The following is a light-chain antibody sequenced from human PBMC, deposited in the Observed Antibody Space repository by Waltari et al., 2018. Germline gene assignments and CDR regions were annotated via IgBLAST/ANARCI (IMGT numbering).Light chain of an antibody. CDR2: DVS. CDR1: SSDVGGYNY. J-gene: IGLJ3*02. V-gene: IGLV2-14*01. CDR3: TSYTSSSTLV. Sequence: QSALTQPASVSGSPGQSITISCTGTSSDVGGYNYVSWYQQHPGRVPKLMIYDVSNRPSWGSTRCSGSKSGNTASLTISGLQAEDEADYYCTSYTSSSTLVFGGGTKLTVL.